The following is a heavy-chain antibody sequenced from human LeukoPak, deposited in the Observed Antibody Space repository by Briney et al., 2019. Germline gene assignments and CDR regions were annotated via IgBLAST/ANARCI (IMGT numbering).Heavy chain of an antibody. V-gene: IGHV1-69*08. CDR3: ARSPTLATIGFGFDS. Sequence: ASVKVSCKASGGTFSSYTINWVRQAPGQGLEWMGRVIPVFGTTNYAKNFQGRVTITADKSTSTAYMELSSLRSEDTAIYYCARSPTLATIGFGFDSWGQGTLVTVSS. D-gene: IGHD5-24*01. J-gene: IGHJ4*02. CDR2: VIPVFGTT. CDR1: GGTFSSYT.